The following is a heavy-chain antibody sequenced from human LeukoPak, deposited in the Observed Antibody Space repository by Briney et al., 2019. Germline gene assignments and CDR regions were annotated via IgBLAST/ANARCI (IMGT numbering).Heavy chain of an antibody. J-gene: IGHJ4*02. D-gene: IGHD4-23*01. CDR3: ARDRSYGGADY. CDR1: GGSFSSGSYY. CDR2: IYTSGST. V-gene: IGHV4-61*02. Sequence: SQTLSLTCTVSGGSFSSGSYYWSWIRQPAGKGLEWIGRIYTSGSTNYNPSLKSRVTISVDTSKNQFSLKLSSVTAADTAVYYCARDRSYGGADYWGQGTLVTVSS.